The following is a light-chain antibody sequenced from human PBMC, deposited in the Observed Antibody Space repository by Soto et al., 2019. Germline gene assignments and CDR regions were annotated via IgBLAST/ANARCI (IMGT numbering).Light chain of an antibody. V-gene: IGKV1-5*01. CDR1: QTISSW. Sequence: DINMTEAAVTPSASVVDRVRITCLSGQTISSWLAWYQQIPGKAPTLLIYDASNLESGVPSRFSGSGSGTEFTLTISSLQPDDFATYHCQGSNSWRGEWAFAQGTKVDIK. J-gene: IGKJ1*01. CDR2: DAS. CDR3: QGSNSWRGEWA.